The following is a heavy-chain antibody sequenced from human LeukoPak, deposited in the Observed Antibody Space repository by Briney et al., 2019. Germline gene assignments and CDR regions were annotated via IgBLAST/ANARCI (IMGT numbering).Heavy chain of an antibody. Sequence: GGSLRLSCAASGFTFSSYAMSWVRQAPGKGLEWVSAISGSGGSTYYADSVKGRFTISRDNSKNTLYLQINSLRAEDTAVYYCAKDRDSSGTFDYWGQGTLVTVSS. V-gene: IGHV3-23*01. J-gene: IGHJ4*02. CDR3: AKDRDSSGTFDY. D-gene: IGHD6-19*01. CDR1: GFTFSSYA. CDR2: ISGSGGST.